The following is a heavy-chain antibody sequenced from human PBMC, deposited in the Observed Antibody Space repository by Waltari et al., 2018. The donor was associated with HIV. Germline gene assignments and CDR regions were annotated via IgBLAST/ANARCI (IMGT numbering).Heavy chain of an antibody. V-gene: IGHV3-49*03. CDR3: ARGYNRYGSSADYPHDY. D-gene: IGHD3-10*01. CDR1: GFTFGDYA. Sequence: EVEVVESGGGLVQPGRSVRLSCITSGFTFGDYAMNWFRQAPGKGLEWVGLIKSKTYGGTTQYAASVKGRVSISRDDSKSIVYLQLNSLKTEDTAVYFCARGYNRYGSSADYPHDYWGQGTLVSVSS. J-gene: IGHJ4*02. CDR2: IKSKTYGGTT.